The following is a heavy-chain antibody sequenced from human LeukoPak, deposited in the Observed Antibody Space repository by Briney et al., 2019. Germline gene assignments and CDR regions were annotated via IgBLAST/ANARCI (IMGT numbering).Heavy chain of an antibody. CDR2: INSDGSNT. V-gene: IGHV3-74*01. J-gene: IGHJ4*02. CDR3: ARDEAAAPSGIAVAGTNLDY. Sequence: PGGSLRLSCAASGFTFSSYWMHWVRQAPGKGLVWVSRINSDGSNTSYADSVKGRFTISRDNAKNTLYLQMNSLRAEDTAVYYCARDEAAAPSGIAVAGTNLDYWGQGTLVTVSS. D-gene: IGHD6-19*01. CDR1: GFTFSSYW.